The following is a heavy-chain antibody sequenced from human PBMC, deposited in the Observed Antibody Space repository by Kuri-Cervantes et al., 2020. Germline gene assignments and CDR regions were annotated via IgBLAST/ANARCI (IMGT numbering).Heavy chain of an antibody. CDR3: AGLMITLGGVIVMGWFDL. J-gene: IGHJ5*02. Sequence: SETLSLTCAVYGGSFSGYYWSWIRQLPGKGLEWIGEINHSGSTYYNPTLKSRVTIPVDTSKAHFSLNLISVTAADTAVYYCAGLMITLGGVIVMGWFDLWGQGTLVTVSS. V-gene: IGHV4-34*01. CDR2: INHSGST. D-gene: IGHD3-16*02. CDR1: GGSFSGYY.